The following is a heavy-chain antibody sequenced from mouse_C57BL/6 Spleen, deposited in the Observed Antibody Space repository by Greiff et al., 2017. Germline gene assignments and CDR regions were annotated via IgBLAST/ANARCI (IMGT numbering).Heavy chain of an antibody. CDR3: ARSTTVVATGYYAMDY. D-gene: IGHD1-1*01. CDR2: IWSGGST. CDR1: GFSLTSYG. V-gene: IGHV2-2*01. Sequence: VKLQQSGPGLVQPSQSLSITCTVSGFSLTSYGVHWVRQSPGKGLEWLGVIWSGGSTDYNAAFISRLSISKDNSKSQVFFKLDSLQADDTAIYYCARSTTVVATGYYAMDYWGQGTSVTVSS. J-gene: IGHJ4*01.